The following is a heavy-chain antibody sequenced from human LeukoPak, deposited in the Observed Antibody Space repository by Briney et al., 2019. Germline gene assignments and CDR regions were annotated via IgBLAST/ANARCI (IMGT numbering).Heavy chain of an antibody. Sequence: GGSLRLSCAASGFTFSDYYMSWIRQAPGKGLEWVSYISSSGSTIYYADSVKGRFTISRDNAKNSLYLQMNSPRAEDTAVYYCARAGDDFWSGYYLDYWGQGTLVTVSS. CDR3: ARAGDDFWSGYYLDY. CDR2: ISSSGSTI. CDR1: GFTFSDYY. J-gene: IGHJ4*02. D-gene: IGHD3-3*01. V-gene: IGHV3-11*01.